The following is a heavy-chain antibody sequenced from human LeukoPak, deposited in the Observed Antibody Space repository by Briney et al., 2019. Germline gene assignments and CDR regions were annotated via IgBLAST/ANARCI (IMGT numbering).Heavy chain of an antibody. V-gene: IGHV3-30*18. D-gene: IGHD3-16*02. CDR1: GFTFSSYG. CDR2: ISYDGSNK. Sequence: PGGSLRLSCAASGFTFSSYGMHWVRQAPGKGLEWAAVISYDGSNKYYADSVKGRFTISRDNSKNTLYLQMNSLRAEDTAVYYCAKAGNVWGSYRTTDFDYWGQGTLVTVSS. CDR3: AKAGNVWGSYRTTDFDY. J-gene: IGHJ4*02.